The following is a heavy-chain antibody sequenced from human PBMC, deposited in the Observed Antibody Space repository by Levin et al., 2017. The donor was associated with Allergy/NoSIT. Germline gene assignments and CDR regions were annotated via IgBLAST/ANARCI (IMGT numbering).Heavy chain of an antibody. Sequence: PGGSLRLSCAASGFTFSSYGMHWVRQAPGKGLEWVAVISYDGRNKYHADSVKGRFTISRDNSKNTLFLQMNSLRPEDTAVYYCAKDRDTYGAIYYFDYWGQGTLVTVSS. V-gene: IGHV3-30*18. J-gene: IGHJ4*02. CDR2: ISYDGRNK. CDR1: GFTFSSYG. CDR3: AKDRDTYGAIYYFDY. D-gene: IGHD4/OR15-4a*01.